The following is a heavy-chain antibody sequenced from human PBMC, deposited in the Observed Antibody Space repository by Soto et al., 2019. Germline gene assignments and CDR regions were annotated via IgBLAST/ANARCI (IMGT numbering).Heavy chain of an antibody. CDR2: ISYDGSNK. V-gene: IGHV3-30*18. CDR1: GFTFSSYG. D-gene: IGHD2-15*01. CDR3: AKDHGPCSGGSCPPRYYYGMDV. Sequence: QMQVVESGGGVVQPGRSLRLSCAASGFTFSSYGMHWVRQAPGKGLEWVAVISYDGSNKYYADSVKGRFTISRDNSKNTLYLKMNSLRAENTAVYYCAKDHGPCSGGSCPPRYYYGMDVWGQGTPVTVSS. J-gene: IGHJ6*02.